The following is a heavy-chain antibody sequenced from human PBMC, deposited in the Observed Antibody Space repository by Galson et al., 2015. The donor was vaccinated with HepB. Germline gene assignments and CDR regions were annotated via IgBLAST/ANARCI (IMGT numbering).Heavy chain of an antibody. V-gene: IGHV3-20*04. Sequence: SLRLSCAASGFTFEDYGMSWVRQAPGKGLEWVSGFNWNGSRTGYADSVKGRFTISRDNAKKSLYLQMNSLRPEDTALYYCAKDSSSGYFVFANWGPGTLVTVSS. D-gene: IGHD3-22*01. CDR3: AKDSSSGYFVFAN. CDR1: GFTFEDYG. CDR2: FNWNGSRT. J-gene: IGHJ4*02.